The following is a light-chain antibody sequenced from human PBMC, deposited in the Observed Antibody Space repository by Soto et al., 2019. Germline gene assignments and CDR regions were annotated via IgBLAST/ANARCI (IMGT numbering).Light chain of an antibody. CDR3: CSYAGSYPVV. CDR2: DVS. Sequence: QSALTQPRSVSGSPGQSVTISCTGTSSDVGGYNHVSWYQQHPGKAPKLMIYDVSKRPSGVPDRFSGSKSGNTASLTISGLQAEDEADYYCCSYAGSYPVVFGGGTQLTVL. J-gene: IGLJ2*01. CDR1: SSDVGGYNH. V-gene: IGLV2-11*01.